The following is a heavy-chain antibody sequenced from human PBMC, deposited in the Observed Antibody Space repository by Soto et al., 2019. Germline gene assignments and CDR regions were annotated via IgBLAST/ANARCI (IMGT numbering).Heavy chain of an antibody. V-gene: IGHV4-4*07. J-gene: IGHJ6*02. D-gene: IGHD3-3*01. CDR3: ASTMGDFQSYYYYYGMDV. CDR1: GGSISSYY. CDR2: IYTSGST. Sequence: PSETLSLTCTVSGGSISSYYWSWIRQPAGKGLEWIGRIYTSGSTNYNPSLKSRVTMSVDTSKNQFSLKLSSVTAADTAVYYCASTMGDFQSYYYYYGMDVWGQGTTVTVSS.